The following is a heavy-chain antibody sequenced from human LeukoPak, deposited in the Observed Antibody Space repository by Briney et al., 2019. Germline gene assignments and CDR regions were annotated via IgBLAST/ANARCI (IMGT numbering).Heavy chain of an antibody. D-gene: IGHD2-21*01. CDR3: ARHLNNCGDDCYIFDY. CDR2: IYYSGST. Sequence: SETLSLTCTVSGSSISSYYWSWIRQPPGKGLEWMGYIYYSGSTNYNPSLKSRVTISVDTSKNQFPLRVSSVTAADTAVYYCARHLNNCGDDCYIFDYWGQGTLVTVSS. J-gene: IGHJ4*02. V-gene: IGHV4-59*08. CDR1: GSSISSYY.